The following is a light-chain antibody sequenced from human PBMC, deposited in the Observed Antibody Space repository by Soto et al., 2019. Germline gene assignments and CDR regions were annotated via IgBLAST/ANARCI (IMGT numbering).Light chain of an antibody. V-gene: IGKV1-39*01. Sequence: DIQLTQSPSSLSAYVGDRVTITCRASQTISHYLQWYQQKLGRAPRALIHAVSRLQSGVPSRFSGSGSGRDFTLTIRSLQPEDSATYYCQQTYTRPITFSQGTRLEI. CDR2: AVS. J-gene: IGKJ5*01. CDR1: QTISHY. CDR3: QQTYTRPIT.